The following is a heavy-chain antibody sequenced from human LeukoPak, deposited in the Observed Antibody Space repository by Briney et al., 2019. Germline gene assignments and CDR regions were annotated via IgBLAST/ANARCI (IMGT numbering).Heavy chain of an antibody. CDR3: VLQHNLAAADT. Sequence: SGPTLVNSTQTLTLTCTFSGFSLRASGVGVGWIRQPPGKALAWLALIYWHGDQRYSPSLRTTLTIAKDTSKSQVVLTMANVDPVDTATYYCVLQHNLAAADTWGQGILVTVSS. J-gene: IGHJ4*02. CDR1: GFSLRASGVG. V-gene: IGHV2-5*01. CDR2: IYWHGDQ. D-gene: IGHD6-13*01.